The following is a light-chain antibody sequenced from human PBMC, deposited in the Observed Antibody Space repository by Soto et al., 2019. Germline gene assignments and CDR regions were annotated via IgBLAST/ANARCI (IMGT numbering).Light chain of an antibody. CDR3: MQGTHWPPM. CDR2: KVS. Sequence: DVVMTQSPLSLPVTLGQPASISCRSSQTLVYSDGNTYLTWFQQRPGQSPRRLIYKVSNRDSGVPDRFSGSGSGTDFTLKISRVEAEDVGVYYCMQGTHWPPMFAQGTKVDIK. V-gene: IGKV2-30*01. J-gene: IGKJ1*01. CDR1: QTLVYSDGNTY.